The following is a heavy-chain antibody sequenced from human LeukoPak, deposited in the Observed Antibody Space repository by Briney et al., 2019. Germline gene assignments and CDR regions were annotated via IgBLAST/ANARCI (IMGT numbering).Heavy chain of an antibody. V-gene: IGHV3-23*01. J-gene: IGHJ4*02. Sequence: GGSLRLSCAASGFTFSSYAMSWVRQAPGKGLEWVSAISGSGGSTYYADSVKGRSTISRDNSKNTLYLQMNSLRAEDTAVYYCAKDQSVVPAAISYYWGQGTLVTVSS. CDR1: GFTFSSYA. D-gene: IGHD2-2*01. CDR3: AKDQSVVPAAISYY. CDR2: ISGSGGST.